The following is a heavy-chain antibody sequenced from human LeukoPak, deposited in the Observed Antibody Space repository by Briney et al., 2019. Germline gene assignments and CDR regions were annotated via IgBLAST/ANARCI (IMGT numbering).Heavy chain of an antibody. Sequence: GGPLRLSCAASGCTFSTYAMNWVRQAPGKGLEWVAVISDDGRHSYYADSVKGRFTISRDNSKSTLYLQMNSLRDDDSAAYFCARVYLERLTAGYFDHWGQGTQVTVSP. J-gene: IGHJ4*02. CDR3: ARVYLERLTAGYFDH. CDR2: ISDDGRHS. CDR1: GCTFSTYA. V-gene: IGHV3-30*04. D-gene: IGHD2-8*01.